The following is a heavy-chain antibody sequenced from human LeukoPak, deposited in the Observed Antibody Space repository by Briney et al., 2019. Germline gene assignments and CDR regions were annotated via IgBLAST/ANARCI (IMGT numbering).Heavy chain of an antibody. CDR1: GFTFSSYA. J-gene: IGHJ4*02. CDR3: AKRGFGYYFDY. CDR2: ISGSGGST. D-gene: IGHD3-10*01. V-gene: IGHV3-23*01. Sequence: GGSLRLSCAASGFTFSSYAMSWVRQAPGKGLEWVSAISGSGGSTYCADSVKGRFTISRDNSKNTLYLQMNSLRADDTAVYYCAKRGFGYYFDYWGQGTLVTVSS.